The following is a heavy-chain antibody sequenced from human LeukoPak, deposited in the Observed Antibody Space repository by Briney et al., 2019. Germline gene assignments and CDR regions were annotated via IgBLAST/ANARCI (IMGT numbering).Heavy chain of an antibody. V-gene: IGHV1-2*02. CDR2: INPNSGGT. D-gene: IGHD3-22*01. CDR1: GYTFTGYY. J-gene: IGHJ6*03. CDR3: AKGKPYYYDSSGYYYVKQSGSDYYMDV. Sequence: ASVKVSCKASGYTFTGYYMHWVRQAPGQGLEWMGWINPNSGGTNYAQKFQGRVTMTRDTSISTAYMELSRLRSDDTAVYYCAKGKPYYYDSSGYYYVKQSGSDYYMDVWGKGTTVTISS.